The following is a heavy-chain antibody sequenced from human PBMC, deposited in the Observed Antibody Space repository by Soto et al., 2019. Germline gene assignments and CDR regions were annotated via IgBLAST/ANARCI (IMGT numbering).Heavy chain of an antibody. CDR3: ARMNIGYCSSTSCYSVYV. D-gene: IGHD2-2*01. Sequence: QVQLVQSGAEVKKPGSSVKVSCKASGGTFSSYAISWVRQAPGQGLDWMGGIIPIFGAANYAQKFQGRVTITAEESTSTAYMELRSLRSEDTAVYYCARMNIGYCSSTSCYSVYVWSQGTTVTVSS. J-gene: IGHJ6*02. CDR1: GGTFSSYA. CDR2: IIPIFGAA. V-gene: IGHV1-69*01.